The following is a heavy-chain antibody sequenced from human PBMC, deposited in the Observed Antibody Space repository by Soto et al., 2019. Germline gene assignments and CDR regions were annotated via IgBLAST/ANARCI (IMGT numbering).Heavy chain of an antibody. J-gene: IGHJ4*02. Sequence: ASVKVSCKASGYTFTSYAMHWVRQAPGQRLEWMGWINAGNGNTKYSQKFQGRVTITRDTSASTAYMELSSLRSEDTAVYYCARAEISMVRGVIDYWGQGTLVTVSS. CDR2: INAGNGNT. CDR1: GYTFTSYA. CDR3: ARAEISMVRGVIDY. D-gene: IGHD3-10*01. V-gene: IGHV1-3*01.